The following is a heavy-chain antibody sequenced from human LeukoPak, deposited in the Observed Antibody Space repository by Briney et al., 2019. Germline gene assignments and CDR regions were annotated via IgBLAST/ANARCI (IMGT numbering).Heavy chain of an antibody. CDR2: ISYDGSDK. CDR1: GFTFSTYE. V-gene: IGHV3-30-3*01. CDR3: ARGKRYYDILTGPPGDRYYFDY. J-gene: IGHJ4*02. D-gene: IGHD3-9*01. Sequence: PGGPLRLSCAASGFTFSTYEMNWVRQAPGKGLEWVAVISYDGSDKYYADSVKGRFTISRDNSKNTLYLQMNSLRAEDTAVYYCARGKRYYDILTGPPGDRYYFDYWGQGTLVTVSS.